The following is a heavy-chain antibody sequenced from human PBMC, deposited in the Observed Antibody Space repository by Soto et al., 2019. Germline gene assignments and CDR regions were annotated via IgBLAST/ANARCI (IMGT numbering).Heavy chain of an antibody. Sequence: GGSLRLSCTASGFTFGDYAMSWFRQAPGKGLEWVGFIRSKAYGGTTEYAASVKGRFTISRDDSKSTAYLQMNSLKTEDTAVYYCTSLVYSSSSVSYYYYGMDVWGQGTTVTVSS. D-gene: IGHD6-6*01. CDR3: TSLVYSSSSVSYYYYGMDV. J-gene: IGHJ6*02. CDR1: GFTFGDYA. CDR2: IRSKAYGGTT. V-gene: IGHV3-49*03.